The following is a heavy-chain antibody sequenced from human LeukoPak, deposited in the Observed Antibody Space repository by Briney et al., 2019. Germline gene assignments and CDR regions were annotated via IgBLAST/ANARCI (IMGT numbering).Heavy chain of an antibody. Sequence: SETLSLTCAVSGDSISSSHWWSWVRQSPGKGLEWIGEIYHSGNTNYNPSLKSRAAISLDKSSNQFSLKLSSVTAADTAVYYCARDRAVTTWGYYYYYMDVWGKGTTVTISS. V-gene: IGHV4-4*02. CDR3: ARDRAVTTWGYYYYYMDV. J-gene: IGHJ6*03. CDR2: IYHSGNT. CDR1: GDSISSSHW. D-gene: IGHD4-17*01.